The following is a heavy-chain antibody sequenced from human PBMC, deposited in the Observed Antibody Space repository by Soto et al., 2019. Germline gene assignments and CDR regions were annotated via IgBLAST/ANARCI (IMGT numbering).Heavy chain of an antibody. J-gene: IGHJ6*02. D-gene: IGHD6-6*01. V-gene: IGHV3-53*01. CDR3: ARDGAARQYYYYGMDV. CDR2: IYSGGST. Sequence: EVQLVESGGGLIQPGGSLRLSCAASGFTVSSNYMSWVRQAPGKGLEWVSVIYSGGSTYYADSVKGRFTISRDNSKNTLYLQMNSLRAEDTAVYYCARDGAARQYYYYGMDVWGQGTTVTVSS. CDR1: GFTVSSNY.